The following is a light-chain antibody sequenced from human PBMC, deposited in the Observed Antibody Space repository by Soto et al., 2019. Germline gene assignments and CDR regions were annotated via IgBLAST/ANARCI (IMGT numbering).Light chain of an antibody. Sequence: ALAQPPSASGSPGQSVTVSCTGTSSDIGDTHYVSWYQQHPGKAPKLMVYEVSKRPSGVPDRFSGSKSGNTASLTVSGLLAEDEGDYYCSSYAGRDTVVFGSGTKGTVL. CDR1: SSDIGDTHY. J-gene: IGLJ1*01. V-gene: IGLV2-8*01. CDR3: SSYAGRDTVV. CDR2: EVS.